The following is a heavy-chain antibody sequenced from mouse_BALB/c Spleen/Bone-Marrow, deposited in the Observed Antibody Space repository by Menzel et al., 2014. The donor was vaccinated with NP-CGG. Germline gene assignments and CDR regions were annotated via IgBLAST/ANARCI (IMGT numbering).Heavy chain of an antibody. V-gene: IGHV14-3*02. CDR2: IDPANGNT. CDR1: GFNIKDTY. D-gene: IGHD1-1*01. J-gene: IGHJ3*01. CDR3: ASYYYGSSLFAY. Sequence: VQLQQSGAELVKPGASVELSCTASGFNIKDTYMHWVKQRPEQGLEWIGRIDPANGNTKYDPKFQGKATITADTSSNTAYLQLSRLTSEDTAVYYCASYYYGSSLFAYWGQGTLVTVSA.